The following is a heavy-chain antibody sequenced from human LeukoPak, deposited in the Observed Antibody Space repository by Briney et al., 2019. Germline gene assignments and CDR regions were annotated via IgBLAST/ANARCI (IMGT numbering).Heavy chain of an antibody. Sequence: PGGSLRLSCAASGFTFSSYAMSWVRQAPEKGLEWVSAISGSGGGTYYADSVKGRFIISRDNFKNTVNLEMSSLRAEDTAVYYCVPEGFDIWGQGTMVTVSS. CDR2: ISGSGGGT. CDR1: GFTFSSYA. CDR3: VPEGFDI. J-gene: IGHJ3*02. V-gene: IGHV3-23*01.